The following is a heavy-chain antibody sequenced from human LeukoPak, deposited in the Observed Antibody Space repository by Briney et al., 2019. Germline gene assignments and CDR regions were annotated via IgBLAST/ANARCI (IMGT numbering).Heavy chain of an antibody. CDR1: GFTVSSNY. J-gene: IGHJ6*02. CDR2: IYGSGDT. D-gene: IGHD4-17*01. V-gene: IGHV3-66*01. Sequence: GGSLRLSCAASGFTVSSNYMSWVRQAPGKGLEWVSIIYGSGDTCYADSVKGRFTISRDNSKNTLYLQMNSLRAEDTAVYYCARETTVTNYGMDVWGQGTTVTVSS. CDR3: ARETTVTNYGMDV.